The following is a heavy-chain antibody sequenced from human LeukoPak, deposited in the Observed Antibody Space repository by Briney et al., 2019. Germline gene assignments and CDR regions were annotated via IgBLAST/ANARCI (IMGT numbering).Heavy chain of an antibody. Sequence: GGSLRLSCAASGFTFRSYAMGWVRQAPGKGLEWVSAISDGGGSTYYADSVKGRFTISRDNSKNTLYLQMNSLRAEDTAVYYCARASYGDYVGSWVYWGQGTLVTVSS. D-gene: IGHD4-17*01. CDR3: ARASYGDYVGSWVY. CDR1: GFTFRSYA. J-gene: IGHJ4*02. V-gene: IGHV3-23*01. CDR2: ISDGGGST.